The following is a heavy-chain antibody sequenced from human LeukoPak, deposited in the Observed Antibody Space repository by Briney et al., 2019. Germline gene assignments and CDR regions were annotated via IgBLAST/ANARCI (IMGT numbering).Heavy chain of an antibody. V-gene: IGHV1-58*01. Sequence: ASVTVSCKASGITFSNSAVQWVRQARGQHLEWIGWIVGGSGNAHHAQKFQERVTFTRDMSTSTAYMELTSLRSEDTAVYYCATDETGYYPRLRLWGQGTLVTVSS. D-gene: IGHD3-9*01. CDR3: ATDETGYYPRLRL. CDR2: IVGGSGNA. J-gene: IGHJ4*02. CDR1: GITFSNSA.